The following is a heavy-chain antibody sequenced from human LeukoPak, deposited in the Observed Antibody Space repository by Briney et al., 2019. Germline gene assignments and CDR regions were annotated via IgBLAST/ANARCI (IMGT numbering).Heavy chain of an antibody. D-gene: IGHD3-22*01. CDR1: GFTFDDYA. J-gene: IGHJ4*02. CDR2: ISWNSGSI. V-gene: IGHV3-9*01. Sequence: PGGSLRLSCAASGFTFDDYAMHWVRQAPGKGLEWVSGISWNSGSIGYADSVKGRFTISRDNAKNSLYLQMNSLRAEDTALYYCAKDIEASYYDSSGYYSDWGQGTLVTVSS. CDR3: AKDIEASYYDSSGYYSD.